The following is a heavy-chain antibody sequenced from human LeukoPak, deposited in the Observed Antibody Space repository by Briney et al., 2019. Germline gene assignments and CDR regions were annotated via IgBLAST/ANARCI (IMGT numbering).Heavy chain of an antibody. J-gene: IGHJ3*02. D-gene: IGHD5-18*01. Sequence: GGSLRLSCSASGFTVSTYAMHWVRQAPGKGREYVSAISSNGGSTYYADSVKGRFTISRDNSKSTLYLQMSSLRAEDTAVYYCVVSYLYAFDIWGQGTMVTVSS. V-gene: IGHV3-64D*09. CDR3: VVSYLYAFDI. CDR2: ISSNGGST. CDR1: GFTVSTYA.